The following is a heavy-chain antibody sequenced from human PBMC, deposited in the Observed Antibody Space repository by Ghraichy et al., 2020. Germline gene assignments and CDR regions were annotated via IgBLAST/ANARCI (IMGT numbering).Heavy chain of an antibody. Sequence: GGSLRLSCAASGFTFSSYLMHWVRQAPGKGLVWVSRISSDGSRTSYADSVKDRFTISRDNAKRTLHLQMNSLRADDTAVYYCARSWGYDSFDVWGQGTMVTVSS. V-gene: IGHV3-74*01. D-gene: IGHD7-27*01. CDR2: ISSDGSRT. J-gene: IGHJ3*01. CDR1: GFTFSSYL. CDR3: ARSWGYDSFDV.